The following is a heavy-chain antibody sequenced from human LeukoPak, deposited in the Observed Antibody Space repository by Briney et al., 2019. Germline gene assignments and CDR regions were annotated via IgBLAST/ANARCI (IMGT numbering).Heavy chain of an antibody. CDR1: GFTFSSYA. J-gene: IGHJ4*02. Sequence: GGSLRLSCAASGFTFSSYAMSWVRQAPGKGLEWVSAISGSGGSTYYADSVKGRFTISRDNAKNTLYLQMNSLRAGDTAMYYCARGSRYFFGPDLDSWGKGPLV. D-gene: IGHD3-10*01. CDR2: ISGSGGST. CDR3: ARGSRYFFGPDLDS. V-gene: IGHV3-23*01.